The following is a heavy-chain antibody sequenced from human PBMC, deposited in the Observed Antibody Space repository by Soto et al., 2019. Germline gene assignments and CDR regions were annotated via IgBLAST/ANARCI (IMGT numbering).Heavy chain of an antibody. CDR1: GYTLTELS. CDR3: ATYPLKGYSYGPFDY. J-gene: IGHJ4*02. CDR2: FDPEDGET. D-gene: IGHD5-18*01. V-gene: IGHV1-24*01. Sequence: ASVKVSCKVSGYTLTELSMHWVRQAPGKGLEWMGGFDPEDGETIYAQKFQGRVTMTEDTSTDTAYMELSSLRSEDTAVYYCATYPLKGYSYGPFDYWGQGTLVTVSS.